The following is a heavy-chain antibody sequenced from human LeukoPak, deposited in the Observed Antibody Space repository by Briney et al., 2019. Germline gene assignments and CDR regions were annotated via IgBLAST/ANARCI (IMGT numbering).Heavy chain of an antibody. CDR2: IYYSGST. J-gene: IGHJ4*02. CDR1: GGSIGSYY. CDR3: ARGGAYCGGDCSPVDY. D-gene: IGHD2-21*02. V-gene: IGHV4-59*01. Sequence: PSETLSLTCTVSGGSIGSYYWSWIRQPPGKGLEWIGYIYYSGSTNYNPSLKSRVTISVDTSKNQFSLKLSSVTAADTAVYYCARGGAYCGGDCSPVDYWGQGTLVTVSS.